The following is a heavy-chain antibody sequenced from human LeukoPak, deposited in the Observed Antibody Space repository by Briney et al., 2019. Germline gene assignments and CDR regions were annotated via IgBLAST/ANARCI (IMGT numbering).Heavy chain of an antibody. D-gene: IGHD3-9*01. CDR3: ARLAPGNYDILTGDPKVVFDY. CDR1: GGSISSFF. CDR2: VHSSGNT. J-gene: IGHJ4*02. V-gene: IGHV4-59*01. Sequence: PSETLSLTCTVSGGSISSFFWSWIRQPPGKGLEWIGYVHSSGNTKYNPSLKSRLIISVDVSKNQFSLKLRSVRVADTAVYYCARLAPGNYDILTGDPKVVFDYWGQGALVTVSS.